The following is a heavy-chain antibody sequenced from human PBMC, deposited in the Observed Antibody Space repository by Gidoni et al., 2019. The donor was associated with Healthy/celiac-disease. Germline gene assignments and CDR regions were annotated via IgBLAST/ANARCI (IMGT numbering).Heavy chain of an antibody. CDR1: GGSLSSAY. J-gene: IGHJ4*02. CDR3: ARSGYYYGSGSPYYFDY. CDR2: IYYSGST. V-gene: IGHV4-59*01. Sequence: QVQLQESGPGLVKPSETLYPTCTVSGGSLSSAYWSWIRQPPGKGLEWVGYIYYSGSTNYNPSLKSRVTISVDTSKNQFSLKLSSVTAADTAVYYCARSGYYYGSGSPYYFDYWGQGTLVTVSS. D-gene: IGHD3-10*01.